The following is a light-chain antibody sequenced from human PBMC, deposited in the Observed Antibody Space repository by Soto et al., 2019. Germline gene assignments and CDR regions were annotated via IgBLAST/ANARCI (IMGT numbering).Light chain of an antibody. CDR2: GAS. V-gene: IGKV3-20*01. CDR3: QQYGSSPYT. CDR1: QSVSSSY. J-gene: IGKJ2*01. Sequence: EIVLTQSPGTLSLSPGERATLSCRASQSVSSSYIAWFQQKPSQAPRLLIYGASSRATGIPDRFSGSGSGTEFTLTISRLEPEDFAVYYCQQYGSSPYTFGXGX.